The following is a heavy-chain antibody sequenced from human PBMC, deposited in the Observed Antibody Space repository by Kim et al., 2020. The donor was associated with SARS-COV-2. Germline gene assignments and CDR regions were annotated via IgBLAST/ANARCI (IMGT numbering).Heavy chain of an antibody. CDR2: VYYNGFT. CDR3: ARGGWYYGSGSRNFDY. V-gene: IGHV4-59*13. Sequence: SETLSLTCTVSGGSIDNYYWNWLRQPPGRGLEWIGYVYYNGFTFYNPPLKSRVTISVDTSKNHFSLKINALTTADTAVYYCARGGWYYGSGSRNFDYWGRGTLVTVSS. CDR1: GGSIDNYY. D-gene: IGHD3-10*01. J-gene: IGHJ4*02.